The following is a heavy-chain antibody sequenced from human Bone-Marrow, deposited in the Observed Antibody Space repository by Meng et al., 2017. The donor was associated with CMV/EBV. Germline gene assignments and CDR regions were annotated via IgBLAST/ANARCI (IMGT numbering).Heavy chain of an antibody. CDR1: GGSISGYQ. CDR3: ARVTLDCSSTSCYQIDY. J-gene: IGHJ4*02. CDR2: STGSA. Sequence: SETLSLTCSVSGGSISGYQWAWVRQAPGKGLEWIGHSTGSATYNPSLKSRVTISVDTSKNQFSLKLSSVTAADTAVYYCARVTLDCSSTSCYQIDYWGQGTLVTVSS. V-gene: IGHV4-59*12. D-gene: IGHD2-2*01.